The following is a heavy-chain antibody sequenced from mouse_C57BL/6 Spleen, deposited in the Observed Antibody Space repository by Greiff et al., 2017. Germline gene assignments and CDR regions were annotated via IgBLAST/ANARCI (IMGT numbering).Heavy chain of an antibody. CDR3: ARCGEFITTVVADWYFDV. Sequence: QVQLQQSGAELVKPGASVKLSCKASGYTFTSYWMHWVKQRPGQGLEWIGMIHPNSGSTNYNEKFKSKATLTVDKSSSTAYMQLSSLTSEDSAVYYCARCGEFITTVVADWYFDVWGTGTTVTVSS. J-gene: IGHJ1*03. D-gene: IGHD1-1*01. V-gene: IGHV1-64*01. CDR2: IHPNSGST. CDR1: GYTFTSYW.